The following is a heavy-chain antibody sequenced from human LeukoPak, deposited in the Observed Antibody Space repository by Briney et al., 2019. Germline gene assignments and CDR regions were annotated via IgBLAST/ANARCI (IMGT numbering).Heavy chain of an antibody. CDR2: IYSGGST. D-gene: IGHD5-18*01. CDR1: GFSVSSNY. J-gene: IGHJ3*02. CDR3: ARDLGYNYGYVGAFDI. Sequence: GGSLRLSCAASGFSVSSNYMSWVRQAPGKGLEWVSVIYSGGSTYYADFVKGRFTISRDNSKNTLYLQMNTLRAEDTAVYYCARDLGYNYGYVGAFDIWGQGTLVTVSS. V-gene: IGHV3-66*01.